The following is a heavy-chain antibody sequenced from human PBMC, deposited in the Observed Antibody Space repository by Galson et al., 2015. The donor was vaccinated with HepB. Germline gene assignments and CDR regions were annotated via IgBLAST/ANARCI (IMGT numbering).Heavy chain of an antibody. CDR2: IVVGSGNT. Sequence: SVKVSCKASGFTFTSSAMQWVRQARGQRLEWIGWIVVGSGNTNYAQKFQERVTITRDMSTSTAYMELSSLRSEDTAVYYCAAGVTTVTTGDYWGQGTLVTVSS. CDR1: GFTFTSSA. D-gene: IGHD4-17*01. V-gene: IGHV1-58*02. J-gene: IGHJ4*02. CDR3: AAGVTTVTTGDY.